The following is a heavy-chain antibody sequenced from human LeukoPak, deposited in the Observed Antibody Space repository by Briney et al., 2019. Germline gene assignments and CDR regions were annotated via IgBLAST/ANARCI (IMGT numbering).Heavy chain of an antibody. CDR1: GFTFSSYA. V-gene: IGHV3-64*01. Sequence: GGSLRLSCSASGFTFSSYAMHWVRQARGKGLEYVSAISSNGGTTYYANSVKGTFTISRDNSKNTLYIQMGSLRAEDMAVYYCARELYSSGWYWFDPWGQGTLVTVCS. CDR2: ISSNGGTT. CDR3: ARELYSSGWYWFDP. D-gene: IGHD6-19*01. J-gene: IGHJ5*02.